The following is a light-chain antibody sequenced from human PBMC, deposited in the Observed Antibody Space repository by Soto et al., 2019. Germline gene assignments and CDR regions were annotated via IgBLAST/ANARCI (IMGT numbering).Light chain of an antibody. CDR1: QSISLW. J-gene: IGKJ1*01. CDR2: KSS. V-gene: IGKV1-5*03. CDR3: QHCDDYSWT. Sequence: DIHMTQSPSTLSASVGDRVTITCRASQSISLWLAWYQQKPGKAPNLLIYKSSSLESGVLSRFSGSGSGNKFHLAINSLKPRDFATYFCQHCDDYSWTFGQGPKVEI.